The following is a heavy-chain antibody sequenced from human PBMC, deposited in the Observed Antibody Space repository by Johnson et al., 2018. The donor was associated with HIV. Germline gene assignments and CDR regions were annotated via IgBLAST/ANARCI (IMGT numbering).Heavy chain of an antibody. Sequence: QVQLVESGGGLVQPGGSLRLSCAASGFTVSSNYMSWVRQAPGKGLVWVALISSAESNKYYAGAVQGRFTISRDNAKNSLYLQMNSPRAEDTALYYCARDHMGPVNRRVQWLVPRGFDFWGQGTMVTIAS. CDR2: ISSAESNK. V-gene: IGHV3-30*03. CDR3: ARDHMGPVNRRVQWLVPRGFDF. J-gene: IGHJ3*01. D-gene: IGHD6-19*01. CDR1: GFTVSSNY.